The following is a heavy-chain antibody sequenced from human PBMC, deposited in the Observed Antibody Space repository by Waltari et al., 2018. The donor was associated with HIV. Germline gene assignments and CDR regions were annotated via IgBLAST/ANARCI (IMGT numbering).Heavy chain of an antibody. CDR1: GDTFHSYG. V-gene: IGHV1-18*01. CDR2: ISAYNGNT. CDR3: ARDKTTYYYGSGVSY. Sequence: QVQLVQFGAEVKQPGASAKVSCKASGDTFHSYGISWVRQAPGQGLEWMGWISAYNGNTNYAQKLQGRDTMTTDTSTSTAYMELRSLRSDDTAVYYCARDKTTYYYGSGVSYWGQGTLVTVSS. J-gene: IGHJ4*02. D-gene: IGHD3-10*01.